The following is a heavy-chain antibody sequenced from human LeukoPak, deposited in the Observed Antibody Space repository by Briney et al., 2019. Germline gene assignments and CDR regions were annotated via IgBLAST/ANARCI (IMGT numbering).Heavy chain of an antibody. J-gene: IGHJ5*02. CDR2: IYYSGST. CDR1: GGSISSYY. V-gene: IGHV4-59*01. Sequence: SETLSLTCTVSGGSISSYYWSWIRQPPGKGLEWIGYIYYSGSTNYNPSLKSRVTISVDTSKNQFSLKLSSVTAADTAVYYCARDGRTAHSSGWHNWFDPWGQGTLVTVSS. CDR3: ARDGRTAHSSGWHNWFDP. D-gene: IGHD6-19*01.